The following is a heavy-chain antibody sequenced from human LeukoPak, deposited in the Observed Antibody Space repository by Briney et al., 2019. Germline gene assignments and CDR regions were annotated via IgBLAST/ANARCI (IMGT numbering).Heavy chain of an antibody. CDR1: GFTFDDYA. CDR3: GKGYYYYGMDV. CDR2: ISWNSGSI. J-gene: IGHJ6*02. Sequence: GRSLRLSCAASGFTFDDYAMHWVRQAPGKGLEWVSGISWNSGSIGYADSVKGRFTISRDNAKNSLYLQMNSLRAEDTALYYCGKGYYYYGMDVWGQGTTVTVSS. V-gene: IGHV3-9*01.